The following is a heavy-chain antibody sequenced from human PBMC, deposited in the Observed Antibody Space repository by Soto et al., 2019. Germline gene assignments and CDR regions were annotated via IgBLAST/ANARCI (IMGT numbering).Heavy chain of an antibody. CDR3: ARGAGRGYCSGNTCYSPYNYYGMDV. V-gene: IGHV6-1*01. CDR1: GDSVSSNSAA. D-gene: IGHD2-15*01. J-gene: IGHJ6*02. CDR2: TYYRSKWYD. Sequence: SQTLSLTCAISGDSVSSNSAAWNWVRQSPSRGLEWLGRTYYRSKWYDDYAGSVKSRITISPDTSKNQFSLHLKSVTPEDTAVYYCARGAGRGYCSGNTCYSPYNYYGMDVWGQGTTVTVSS.